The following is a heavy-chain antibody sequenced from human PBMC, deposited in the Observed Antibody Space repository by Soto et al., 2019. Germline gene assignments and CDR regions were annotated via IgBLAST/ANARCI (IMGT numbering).Heavy chain of an antibody. D-gene: IGHD2-2*01. J-gene: IGHJ6*02. CDR2: IIPIFGTA. V-gene: IGHV1-69*01. CDR1: GGTFSSYA. CDR3: ARVGDCSSTSCYGTGYYYYYYGMDV. Sequence: QVQLVQSGAEVKKPGSSVKVSCKASGGTFSSYAISWVRQAPGQGLEWMGGIIPIFGTANYAQKFQGRVTITADESTSIAYMGCSSRRWEDAAVYYCARVGDCSSTSCYGTGYYYYYYGMDVWGQGTTVTVSS.